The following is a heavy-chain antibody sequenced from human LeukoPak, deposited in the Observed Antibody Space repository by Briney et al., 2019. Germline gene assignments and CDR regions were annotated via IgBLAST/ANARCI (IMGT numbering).Heavy chain of an antibody. J-gene: IGHJ5*02. CDR2: IIPIFGTA. D-gene: IGHD2-2*02. Sequence: ASVKVSCKASGGTFSSYAISWVRQAPGQGLEWMGGIIPIFGTANYAQKFQGRVTITADESTSTAYMELSSLRSEDTAVYYCARMGLLPAAIQSWGQGTLVTVSS. CDR3: ARMGLLPAAIQS. CDR1: GGTFSSYA. V-gene: IGHV1-69*13.